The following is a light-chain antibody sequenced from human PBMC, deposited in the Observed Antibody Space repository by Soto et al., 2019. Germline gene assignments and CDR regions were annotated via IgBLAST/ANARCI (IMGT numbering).Light chain of an antibody. CDR2: GPS. Sequence: IVLTQSPGTLSLSPGERATLSCRASQRVSNNYLAWYQQKPGQAPGLLIFGPSTRATGIPDRFSVSGSATDFTLTISRLEPEYFAVYYCQQYGPSPSLGPGTKVDI. V-gene: IGKV3-20*01. CDR3: QQYGPSPS. J-gene: IGKJ3*01. CDR1: QRVSNNY.